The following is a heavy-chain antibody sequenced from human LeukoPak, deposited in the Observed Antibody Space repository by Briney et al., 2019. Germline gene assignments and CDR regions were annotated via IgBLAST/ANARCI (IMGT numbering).Heavy chain of an antibody. CDR1: GFDFSTYS. CDR2: ISSSSSNI. J-gene: IGHJ4*02. D-gene: IGHD3-22*01. CDR3: ARASSLNFYYEDY. Sequence: GGSLRLSCAASGFDFSTYSIDWVRQAPGKGLEWVSYISSSSSNIYHADSVKGRFTISRDNSKNTLYLQMNSLRAEDTAVYYCARASSLNFYYEDYWGQGTLVTVSS. V-gene: IGHV3-48*01.